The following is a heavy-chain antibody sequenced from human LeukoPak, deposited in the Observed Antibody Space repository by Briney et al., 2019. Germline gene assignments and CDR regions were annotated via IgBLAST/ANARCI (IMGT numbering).Heavy chain of an antibody. Sequence: GGSLGLSCAASGFSFSGYWMSWFRQAPGKGLEWVANIKQDGSGTYYVDSVKGRFTISRDNANNSLFLQMNSLRAEDTAVYYCARVIGRTYYYWGQGTLVTVSS. J-gene: IGHJ4*02. CDR2: IKQDGSGT. V-gene: IGHV3-7*01. CDR3: ARVIGRTYYY. D-gene: IGHD1-26*01. CDR1: GFSFSGYW.